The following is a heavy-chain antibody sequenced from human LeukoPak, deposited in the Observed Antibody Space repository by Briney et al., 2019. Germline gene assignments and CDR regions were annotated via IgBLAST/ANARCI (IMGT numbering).Heavy chain of an antibody. V-gene: IGHV4-34*01. Sequence: SETLSLTCTVSGYSITSGYYWSWIRQPPGKGLEWIGEINHSGSTNYNPSLKSRVTISVDTSKNQFSLKLSSVTAADTAVYYCAFTGYGSGSSAGDWFDPWGQGTLVTVSS. CDR2: INHSGST. J-gene: IGHJ5*02. D-gene: IGHD3-10*01. CDR3: AFTGYGSGSSAGDWFDP. CDR1: GYSITSGYY.